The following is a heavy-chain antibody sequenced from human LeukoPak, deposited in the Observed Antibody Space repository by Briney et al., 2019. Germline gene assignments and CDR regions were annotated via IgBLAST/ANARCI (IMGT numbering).Heavy chain of an antibody. V-gene: IGHV4-39*07. CDR3: ARDGLYGSGSYSGAFDI. Sequence: SETLSLTCTVSGGSISNNNYYWGWIRQPPGKGLEWIGSIYYSGSTYYNPSLKSRVTISVDTSKNQFSLKLSSVTAADTAVYYCARDGLYGSGSYSGAFDIWGQGTMVTVSS. J-gene: IGHJ3*02. CDR1: GGSISNNNYY. CDR2: IYYSGST. D-gene: IGHD3-10*01.